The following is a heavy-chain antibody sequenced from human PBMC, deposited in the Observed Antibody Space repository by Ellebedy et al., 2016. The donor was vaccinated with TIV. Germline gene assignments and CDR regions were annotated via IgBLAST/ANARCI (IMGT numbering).Heavy chain of an antibody. CDR3: ARVTVGTPDS. CDR2: IRNEANDYTP. Sequence: PGGSLRLSCVVSGFSVSDHYIDWVRQAPGKGLEWIGRIRNEANDYTPEYAASVEGRFTLSRDDSKALLSLQMNSLRIEDTAVYYCARVTVGTPDSWGQGTQVTVSS. V-gene: IGHV3-72*01. J-gene: IGHJ4*02. CDR1: GFSVSDHY. D-gene: IGHD7-27*01.